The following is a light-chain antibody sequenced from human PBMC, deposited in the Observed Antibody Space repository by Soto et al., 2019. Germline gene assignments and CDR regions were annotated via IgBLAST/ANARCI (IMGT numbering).Light chain of an antibody. Sequence: ETVLTQSPGTLSLSPGERATLSCRASQTIRSNYLAWYRQTPGQAPRLLIYGASNRATGIADRFSGSGSGTEFALSISRLAPEDFALYYCQQYGSSPWTFGQGTKVEIK. J-gene: IGKJ1*01. CDR2: GAS. CDR3: QQYGSSPWT. V-gene: IGKV3-20*01. CDR1: QTIRSNY.